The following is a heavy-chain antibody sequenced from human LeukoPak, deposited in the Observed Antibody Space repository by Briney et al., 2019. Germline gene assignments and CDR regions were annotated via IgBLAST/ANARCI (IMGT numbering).Heavy chain of an antibody. CDR2: IIPIFGTA. Sequence: SVKVSCKASGGTFSSYAISWVRQAPGQGLEWMGGIIPIFGTANYAQKFQGRVTITADESTSTAYMELSSLRSEDTAVYYCARDPTYYDFWSGPYGMDVWGQGTTDTVSS. D-gene: IGHD3-3*01. J-gene: IGHJ6*02. CDR3: ARDPTYYDFWSGPYGMDV. V-gene: IGHV1-69*13. CDR1: GGTFSSYA.